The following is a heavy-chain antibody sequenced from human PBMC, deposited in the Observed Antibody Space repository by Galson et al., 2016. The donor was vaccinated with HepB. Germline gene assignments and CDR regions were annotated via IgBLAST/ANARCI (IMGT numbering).Heavy chain of an antibody. CDR3: ARHRGRHGYNDFDY. Sequence: QSGAEVKEPGESLRISCKGSGYSFSSHWITWVRQRPGKGLEWIGRVDPGDSYGNYSPSFQGHVTISADKSISTASLRWTNLKASDTAMYYCARHRGRHGYNDFDYWGQGTLVTVSS. CDR2: VDPGDSYG. CDR1: GYSFSSHW. V-gene: IGHV5-10-1*01. D-gene: IGHD5-24*01. J-gene: IGHJ4*02.